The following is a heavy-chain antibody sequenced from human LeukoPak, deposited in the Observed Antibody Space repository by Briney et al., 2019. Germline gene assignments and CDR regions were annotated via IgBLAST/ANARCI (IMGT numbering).Heavy chain of an antibody. Sequence: PGGSLRLSCAASGFTVSSNYMSWVRQAPGKGLEWVSVIYSGGNTYYADSVKGRFTISRDNSKNRLYLQMNSLRAEDTAVYYCARESPVGTPTDYWGQGTLVTVSS. V-gene: IGHV3-53*01. CDR2: IYSGGNT. CDR3: ARESPVGTPTDY. J-gene: IGHJ4*02. CDR1: GFTVSSNY. D-gene: IGHD1-1*01.